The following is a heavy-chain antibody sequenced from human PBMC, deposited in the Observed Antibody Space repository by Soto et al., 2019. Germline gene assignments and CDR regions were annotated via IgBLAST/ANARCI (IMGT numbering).Heavy chain of an antibody. D-gene: IGHD3-3*01. J-gene: IGHJ4*02. V-gene: IGHV4-34*01. CDR3: ARGIFGGYFDY. CDR1: GGSFSGYY. CDR2: INHSGST. Sequence: PSETLSLTCAVYGGSFSGYYWGWIRQPPGKGLEWIGEINHSGSTNYNPSLKSRVTISVDTSKNQFSLKLSSVTAADTAVCYCARGIFGGYFDYWGQGTLVTVSS.